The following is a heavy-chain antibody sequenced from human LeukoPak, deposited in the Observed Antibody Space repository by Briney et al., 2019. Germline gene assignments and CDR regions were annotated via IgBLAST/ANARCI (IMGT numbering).Heavy chain of an antibody. Sequence: GGSLRLSCAASGFTFSDYYMSWIRQAPGKGLEWVSAISGSGGSTYYADSVKGRFTISRDNSKNTLYLQMNSLRAEDTAVYYCAKGVVPAAISNWFDPWGQGTLVTVSS. CDR2: ISGSGGST. CDR1: GFTFSDYY. J-gene: IGHJ5*02. D-gene: IGHD2-2*01. CDR3: AKGVVPAAISNWFDP. V-gene: IGHV3-23*01.